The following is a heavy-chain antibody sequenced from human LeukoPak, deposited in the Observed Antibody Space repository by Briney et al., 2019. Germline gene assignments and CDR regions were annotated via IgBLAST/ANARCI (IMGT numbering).Heavy chain of an antibody. CDR3: ASQRYYYDSSVDY. CDR1: GGSISSGGYY. CDR2: IYYSGST. Sequence: PSETLSLTCTVSGGSISSGGYYWSWIRQHPGKGLEWIGYIYYSGSTYYNPSLKSRVTISVDTSKNQFSLKLSSVTAADTAVYYCASQRYYYDSSVDYWGQGTLVTVSS. J-gene: IGHJ4*02. D-gene: IGHD3-22*01. V-gene: IGHV4-31*03.